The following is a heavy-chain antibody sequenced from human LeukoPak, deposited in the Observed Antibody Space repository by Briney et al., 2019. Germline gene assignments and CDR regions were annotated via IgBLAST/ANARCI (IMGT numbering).Heavy chain of an antibody. V-gene: IGHV1-69*13. D-gene: IGHD2-15*01. Sequence: GASVKVSCKASGGTFSSYAISWVRQAPGQGLEWMGGIIPIFGTANYAQKFQGRVTIIADESTSTAYMELSSLRSEGTAVYYCARVWSGGSLGYFDYWGQGTLVTVSS. CDR2: IIPIFGTA. CDR3: ARVWSGGSLGYFDY. CDR1: GGTFSSYA. J-gene: IGHJ4*02.